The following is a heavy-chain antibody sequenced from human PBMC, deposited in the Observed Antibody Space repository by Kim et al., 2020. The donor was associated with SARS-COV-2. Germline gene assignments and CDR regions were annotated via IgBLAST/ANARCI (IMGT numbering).Heavy chain of an antibody. Sequence: ASVKVSCKVSGYTLTELSMHWVRQAPGKGLEWMGGFDPEDGETIYAQKFQGRVTMTEDTSTDTAYMELSSLRSEDTAVYYCATDGNRAPERYYYYYMDVWGKGTTVTVSS. CDR2: FDPEDGET. V-gene: IGHV1-24*01. J-gene: IGHJ6*03. CDR1: GYTLTELS. CDR3: ATDGNRAPERYYYYYMDV.